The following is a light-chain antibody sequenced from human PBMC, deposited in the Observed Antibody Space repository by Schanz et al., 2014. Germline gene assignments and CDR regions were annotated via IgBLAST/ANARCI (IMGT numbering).Light chain of an antibody. CDR2: LNSDGSH. CDR3: QTWGTGIRV. Sequence: QLVLTQSPSASASLGASVKLTCTLSSGHSSYDIAWHQQQPEKGPRYLMKLNSDGSHKKGDGIPDRFPGSSSGAERYLTISSLQSEDEADYYCQTWGTGIRVFGGGTKLTVL. V-gene: IGLV4-69*01. J-gene: IGLJ3*02. CDR1: SGHSSYD.